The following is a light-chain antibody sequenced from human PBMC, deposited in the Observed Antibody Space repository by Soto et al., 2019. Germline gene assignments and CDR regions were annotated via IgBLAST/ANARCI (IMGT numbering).Light chain of an antibody. CDR3: SSYTNLNKTACV. J-gene: IGLJ1*01. V-gene: IGLV2-14*01. CDR2: EVT. Sequence: QSALTQPASVSGSPGQSITISCTGTSGDIGSYNRVSWYQQHPGQAPKLIIYEVTARPSGVSNRFSGSKSGRPASLTISGLQEEDEAEYYFSSYTNLNKTACVFRTGTNVTVL. CDR1: SGDIGSYNR.